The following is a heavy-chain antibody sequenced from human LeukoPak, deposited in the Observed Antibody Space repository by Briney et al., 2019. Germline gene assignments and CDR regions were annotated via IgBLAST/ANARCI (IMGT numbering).Heavy chain of an antibody. CDR1: GYTFTSYG. CDR2: ISAYNGNT. CDR3: ARDWAVGPFDY. V-gene: IGHV1-18*01. J-gene: IGHJ4*02. Sequence: ASVTVSCKASGYTFTSYGISWVRQAPGQGLEWMGWISAYNGNTNYAQKLQGRVTMTTGTSTSTAYMELRSLRSDDTAVYYCARDWAVGPFDYWGQGTLVTVSS. D-gene: IGHD3-16*01.